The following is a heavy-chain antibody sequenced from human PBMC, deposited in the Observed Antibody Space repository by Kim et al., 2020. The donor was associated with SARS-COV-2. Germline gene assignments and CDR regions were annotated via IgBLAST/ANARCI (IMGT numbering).Heavy chain of an antibody. CDR1: GFTFNSYQ. J-gene: IGHJ4*02. CDR3: ARDWRAVGFPIFDY. Sequence: GGSLRLSCVASGFTFNSYQMSWVRQAPGKGLEWVAKVEQDGGAKLYVDSVKGRFTISRDNVKNSLYLQMDSLRAEDTAVYYCARDWRAVGFPIFDYWGQGILVTVSS. D-gene: IGHD3-3*01. CDR2: VEQDGGAK. V-gene: IGHV3-7*03.